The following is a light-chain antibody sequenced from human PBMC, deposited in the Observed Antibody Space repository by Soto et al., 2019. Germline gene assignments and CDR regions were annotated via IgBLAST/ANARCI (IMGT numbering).Light chain of an antibody. CDR3: LQYNTYPRT. V-gene: IGKV1-17*01. CDR2: DAF. J-gene: IGKJ4*01. CDR1: QVIRNH. Sequence: DLQMTQSPSSLSASVGDRVAITCRTSQVIRNHLGWYQQRPGKAPKRLIYDAFNLQGGVPSRFSGSGSGTEFTLTISSLQPEDFATYYCLQYNTYPRTFGGGTKVDIK.